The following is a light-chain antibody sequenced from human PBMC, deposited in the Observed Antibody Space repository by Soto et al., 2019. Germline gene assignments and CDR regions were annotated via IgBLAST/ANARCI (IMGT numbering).Light chain of an antibody. Sequence: QSVLTQPPSVSGSPGQSITISCTGTSSDVGSYNLVSWYQQHPGKAPKLMIYEGSKRPSGVSNRFSGSKSGNTASLTISGLQAEDEADYYCCSYAGSSTPFGGGTKLTVL. CDR2: EGS. V-gene: IGLV2-23*01. CDR3: CSYAGSSTP. CDR1: SSDVGSYNL. J-gene: IGLJ3*02.